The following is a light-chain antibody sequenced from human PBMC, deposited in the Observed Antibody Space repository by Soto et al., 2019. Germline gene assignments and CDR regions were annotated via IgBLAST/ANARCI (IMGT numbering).Light chain of an antibody. CDR1: SSDIGVYDY. V-gene: IGLV2-14*01. J-gene: IGLJ1*01. Sequence: QSALTQPASVSGSPGQSITISCTGTSSDIGVYDYVSWYQQYPGKAPKLIIYEVTNRPSGLSNRFSGSKSDNTASLTISGLQAEDEADYYCVSHISVAYRSIYVFGTGTKLTVL. CDR2: EVT. CDR3: VSHISVAYRSIYV.